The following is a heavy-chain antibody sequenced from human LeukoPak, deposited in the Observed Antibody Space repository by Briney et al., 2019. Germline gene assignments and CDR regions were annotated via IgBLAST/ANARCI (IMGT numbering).Heavy chain of an antibody. CDR1: GFTFDDYA. Sequence: GGSLRLSCAASGFTFDDYAMHWVRQAPGKGLQWVSLISWEGHTTYYADSVRGRFTISRDNTKNSLFLEMKSLTTDDTAFYYCTRGTDFGSPTNYFDHWGQGTLVSVSS. D-gene: IGHD3-10*01. CDR3: TRGTDFGSPTNYFDH. J-gene: IGHJ4*02. V-gene: IGHV3-43*01. CDR2: ISWEGHTT.